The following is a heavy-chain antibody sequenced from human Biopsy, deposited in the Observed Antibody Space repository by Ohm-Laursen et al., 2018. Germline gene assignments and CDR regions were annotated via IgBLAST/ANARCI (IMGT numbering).Heavy chain of an antibody. Sequence: SLRLSCAAPGFTFTSYAMHWVRQTPGKGLEWVAVISYDGSGEYYADSLQGRFIISRDNPKNTVDLQMNSLRAEDTAVYFCARDGKRWDYSTYFSWHFDLWGRGTLVTVSS. J-gene: IGHJ2*01. CDR2: ISYDGSGE. D-gene: IGHD4-11*01. V-gene: IGHV3-30*03. CDR3: ARDGKRWDYSTYFSWHFDL. CDR1: GFTFTSYA.